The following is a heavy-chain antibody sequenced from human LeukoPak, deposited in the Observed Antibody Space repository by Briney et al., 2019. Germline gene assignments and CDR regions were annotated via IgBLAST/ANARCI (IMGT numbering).Heavy chain of an antibody. V-gene: IGHV4-34*01. CDR3: ARDRFDWLPYAP. J-gene: IGHJ5*02. Sequence: SETLSLTCAVYVGSFSGYYWSWIRQPPGKGLEWIGDINHSGSTNYNPSLKSRVTISVDTSKNQFSLKLSSVTAADTAVYYCARDRFDWLPYAPWGQGTLVTVSS. CDR2: INHSGST. CDR1: VGSFSGYY. D-gene: IGHD3-9*01.